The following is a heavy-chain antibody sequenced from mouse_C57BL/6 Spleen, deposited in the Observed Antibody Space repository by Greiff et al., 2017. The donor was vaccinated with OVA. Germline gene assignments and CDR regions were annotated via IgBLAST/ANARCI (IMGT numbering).Heavy chain of an antibody. CDR1: GYTFTSYW. CDR3: AHSLSTTPYAMDC. Sequence: VQLQQPGAELVKPGASVKVSCKASGYTFTSYWMHWVKQRPGQGLEWIGRIHPSDSDTNYNQKFKGKATLTVDKSSSTAYMQLSSLTSEDSAVYCCAHSLSTTPYAMDCWGQGTSVTDSS. D-gene: IGHD2-4*01. J-gene: IGHJ4*01. V-gene: IGHV1-74*01. CDR2: IHPSDSDT.